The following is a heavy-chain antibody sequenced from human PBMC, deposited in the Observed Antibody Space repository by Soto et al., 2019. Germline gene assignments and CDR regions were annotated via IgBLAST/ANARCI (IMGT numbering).Heavy chain of an antibody. CDR2: ISSTGDLT. J-gene: IGHJ4*02. D-gene: IGHD2-21*01. CDR3: ATWAIAVGGEGF. CDR1: GFTFSSYE. Sequence: LRLSCAASGFTFSSYEMNWVRQAPGKGLEWVSYISSTGDLTLYADSVKGRFTIARDIAKNSLYLQMDSLRDEDSAVYYCATWAIAVGGEGFWGQGSLVTVSS. V-gene: IGHV3-48*03.